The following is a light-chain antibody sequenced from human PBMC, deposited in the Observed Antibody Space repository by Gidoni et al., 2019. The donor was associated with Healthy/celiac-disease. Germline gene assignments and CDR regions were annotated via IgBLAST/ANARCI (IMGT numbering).Light chain of an antibody. J-gene: IGKJ3*01. CDR3: MQALQTPFT. Sequence: EIVMNQSPLSLPVTPGEPASISCRSSQSLLHSNGYNYLDWYLQKPGQSPQLLIYLGSNRASGVPDRCSGSGSGTDFTLKISRVEAEDVGVYYCMQALQTPFTFGPGTKVDIK. CDR2: LGS. V-gene: IGKV2-28*01. CDR1: QSLLHSNGYNY.